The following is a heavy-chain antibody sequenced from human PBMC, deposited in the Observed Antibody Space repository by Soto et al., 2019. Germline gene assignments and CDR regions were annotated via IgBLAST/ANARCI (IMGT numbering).Heavy chain of an antibody. CDR2: IIPIFGTA. Sequence: QVQLVQSGAEVKIPGSSGKVSCKASGGTFRSYAISWVRQAPGQGLEGMGGIIPIFGTANYAQKFQGRVTITADESTSTAYMELISLRSEDTTVYYCTLYYYDSSGYYYRFDYLGQGTLLTVSS. CDR1: GGTFRSYA. V-gene: IGHV1-69*01. D-gene: IGHD3-22*01. CDR3: TLYYYDSSGYYYRFDY. J-gene: IGHJ4*02.